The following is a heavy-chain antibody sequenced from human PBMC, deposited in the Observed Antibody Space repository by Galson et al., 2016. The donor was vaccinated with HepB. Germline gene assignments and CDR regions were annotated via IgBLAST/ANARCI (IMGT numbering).Heavy chain of an antibody. V-gene: IGHV3-7*03. CDR1: GFSFSRNR. CDR3: ARDNYPWEYQLLSAGSLFKRRENWFDP. D-gene: IGHD2-2*01. CDR2: IKGDGSEK. J-gene: IGHJ5*02. Sequence: SLRLSCAASGFSFSRNRMSWVRQAPGKGLEWVASIKGDGSEKNYAESVKGRFSISRDNGKNSLDLQMNSLRDDDTAVYYCARDNYPWEYQLLSAGSLFKRRENWFDPWGQGTLVTVSS.